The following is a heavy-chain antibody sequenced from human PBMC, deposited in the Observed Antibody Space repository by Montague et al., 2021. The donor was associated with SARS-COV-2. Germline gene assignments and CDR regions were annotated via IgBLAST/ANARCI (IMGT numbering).Heavy chain of an antibody. CDR1: GGSITVSRYD. V-gene: IGHV4-39*01. J-gene: IGHJ3*02. CDR3: ARHRANAGSFDI. D-gene: IGHD1-1*01. CDR2: VHYTGTT. Sequence: SETLSLTCTVSGGSITVSRYDWGWIRQPPGNGLEWIGSVHYTGTTSYTSSLKSRLTISVDTSENQFSLKMTSVTASDTAVYYCARHRANAGSFDIWGQGTMVTVSS.